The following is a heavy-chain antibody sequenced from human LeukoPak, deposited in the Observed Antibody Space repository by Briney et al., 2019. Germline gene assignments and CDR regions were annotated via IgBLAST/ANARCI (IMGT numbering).Heavy chain of an antibody. CDR2: IYYSGST. D-gene: IGHD5-18*01. Sequence: PSETLSLTCTVSGGSNSSYYWSWIRQPPGKGLEWIGYIYYSGSTNYNPSLKSRVTISVDTSKNQFSLKLSSVTAADTAVYYCARAIDADTAMVTHTGGYYYYYYMDVWGKGTTVTISS. CDR3: ARAIDADTAMVTHTGGYYYYYYMDV. V-gene: IGHV4-59*01. J-gene: IGHJ6*03. CDR1: GGSNSSYY.